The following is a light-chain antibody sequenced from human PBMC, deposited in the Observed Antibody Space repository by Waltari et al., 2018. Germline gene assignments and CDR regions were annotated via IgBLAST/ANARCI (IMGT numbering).Light chain of an antibody. CDR1: QSRLHTDGKRY. CDR3: MQSIQMPLT. J-gene: IGKJ4*01. CDR2: EVS. V-gene: IGKV2D-29*01. Sequence: VMTQTLVLLPVTTGRPAYIYGKPSQSRLHTDGKRYLYWYLQEPGQPPQLLIHEVSKRFSGVPDRFSGSESGTDFTLKISRVEAEDVGVYYCMQSIQMPLTFGGGTKVEIK.